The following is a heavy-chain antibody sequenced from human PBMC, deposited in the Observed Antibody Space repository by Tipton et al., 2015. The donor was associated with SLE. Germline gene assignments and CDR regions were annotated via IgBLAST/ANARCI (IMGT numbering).Heavy chain of an antibody. D-gene: IGHD2/OR15-2a*01. Sequence: TLSLTCTVSGGSTTGHYWSWIRQPPGKGLEWIGFIHDSGRTNYNPSLKSRVTMSVDMSKNQIFLKMTSVTAADSAVYFCARVWLNNAFDIWGQGTRVTVSS. CDR1: GGSTTGHY. CDR2: IHDSGRT. J-gene: IGHJ3*02. V-gene: IGHV4-59*11. CDR3: ARVWLNNAFDI.